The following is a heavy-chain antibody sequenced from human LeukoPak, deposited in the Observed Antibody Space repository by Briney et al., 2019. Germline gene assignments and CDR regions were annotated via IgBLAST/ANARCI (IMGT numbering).Heavy chain of an antibody. CDR2: NDYRVST. Sequence: SETLSLICTVSGASISGSGYYSGWIRQPPGKGLEWIGRVGGSNDYRVSTYYNPSHKSRVIIHVDTSKDQFSLKLSSVTAADTAVYYCARLETSVTEHNWFDPWGQGTLVTVSS. D-gene: IGHD2-21*02. J-gene: IGHJ5*02. CDR1: GASISGSGYY. V-gene: IGHV4-39*01. CDR3: ARLETSVTEHNWFDP.